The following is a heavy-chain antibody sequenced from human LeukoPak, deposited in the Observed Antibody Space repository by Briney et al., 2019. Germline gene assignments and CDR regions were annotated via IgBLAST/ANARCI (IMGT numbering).Heavy chain of an antibody. CDR1: GFTFSDYY. J-gene: IGHJ4*02. CDR2: ISYDGSNK. CDR3: ARDRWYYDSSGYPF. Sequence: GGSLRLSCAASGFTFSDYYMSWIRQAPGKGLEWVAVISYDGSNKYYADSVKGRFTISRDNSKNTLYLQMNSLRAEDTAVYYCARDRWYYDSSGYPFWGQGTLVTVSS. V-gene: IGHV3-30-3*01. D-gene: IGHD3-22*01.